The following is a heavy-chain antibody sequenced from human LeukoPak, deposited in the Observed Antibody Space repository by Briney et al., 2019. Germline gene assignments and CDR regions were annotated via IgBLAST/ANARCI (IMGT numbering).Heavy chain of an antibody. CDR2: VNLSAGTT. CDR3: ARASSTTGTTTHFDY. Sequence: ASVKVSCKALEYTFTKNYLHWVRQAPGQGLEWMGVVNLSAGTTLYAQRLQGRVALTRDTSTSTVYMELSSLTYEDTAVYYCARASSTTGTTTHFDYWGQEALVTVS. D-gene: IGHD1-1*01. V-gene: IGHV1-46*01. J-gene: IGHJ4*02. CDR1: EYTFTKNY.